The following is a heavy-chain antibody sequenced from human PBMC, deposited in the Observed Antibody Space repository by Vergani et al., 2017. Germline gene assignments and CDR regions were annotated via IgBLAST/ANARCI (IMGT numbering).Heavy chain of an antibody. D-gene: IGHD3-22*01. CDR3: ARDEYYDSSGYY. CDR2: ISSRSSTI. CDR1: GFTFRRYS. V-gene: IGHV3-48*01. J-gene: IGHJ4*02. Sequence: VQLVESGGGLVKPGGSLRLSCAASGFTFRRYSMNWVRQAPGKGVEWVSYISSRSSTIYYADSVKGRFTISRDNAKNSLYLQMNSLRAEDTAVYYCARDEYYDSSGYYWGQGTLVSVSS.